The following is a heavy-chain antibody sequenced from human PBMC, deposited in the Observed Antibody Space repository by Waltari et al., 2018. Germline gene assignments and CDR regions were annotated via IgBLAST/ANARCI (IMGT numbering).Heavy chain of an antibody. Sequence: EVQLVESGGGLVQPGGSLRLSCAASGFTFSSDAMSWVRQAPGKGLEWVSAISGSGGSTYYADSVKGRFTISRDNSKNTLYLQMNSLRAEDTAVYYCASRNVVVVAVNYWGQGTLVTVSS. D-gene: IGHD2-15*01. CDR1: GFTFSSDA. CDR2: ISGSGGST. V-gene: IGHV3-23*04. J-gene: IGHJ4*02. CDR3: ASRNVVVVAVNY.